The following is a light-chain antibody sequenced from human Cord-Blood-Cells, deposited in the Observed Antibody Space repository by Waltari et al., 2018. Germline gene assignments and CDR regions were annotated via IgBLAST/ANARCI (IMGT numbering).Light chain of an antibody. Sequence: QSALTQPASVSGSPGQSITIPCTGTSSDVGSYNLVPWYQQHPGKAPKRMIYEGSKRPSGVSNRFSGSKSGNTASLTISGLQAEDEADYYCCSYAGSSTLVFGGGTKLTVL. CDR3: CSYAGSSTLV. CDR1: SSDVGSYNL. CDR2: EGS. J-gene: IGLJ3*02. V-gene: IGLV2-23*01.